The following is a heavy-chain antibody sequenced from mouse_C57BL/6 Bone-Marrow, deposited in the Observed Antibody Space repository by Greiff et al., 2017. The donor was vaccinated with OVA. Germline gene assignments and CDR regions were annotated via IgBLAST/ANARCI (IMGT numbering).Heavy chain of an antibody. D-gene: IGHD2-5*01. Sequence: QVQLQQPGAELVMPGASVKLSCKASGYTFTSYWMHWVKQRPGQGLEWIGEIDPSDSYTNYNQKFKGKSTLTVDKSSSTAYMQLSSLTSEDSAVYYCASSYYSNYECYFDYWGQGTTLTVSS. CDR2: IDPSDSYT. J-gene: IGHJ2*01. CDR1: GYTFTSYW. CDR3: ASSYYSNYECYFDY. V-gene: IGHV1-69*01.